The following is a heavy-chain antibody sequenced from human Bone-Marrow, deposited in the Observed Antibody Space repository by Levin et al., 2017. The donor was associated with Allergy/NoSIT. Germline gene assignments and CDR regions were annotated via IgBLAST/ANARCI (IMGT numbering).Heavy chain of an antibody. CDR3: ASPPAPANGGGDCYSVGGFDL. V-gene: IGHV3-21*01. CDR2: IGTGSSYI. CDR1: GFTFSAYS. J-gene: IGHJ2*01. D-gene: IGHD2-21*02. Sequence: GGSLRLSCAASGFTFSAYSMNWVRQAPGKGLEWVSSIGTGSSYIYYSDSVKGRFTISRDNAKNSLSLQMNSLRAEDTAVYYCASPPAPANGGGDCYSVGGFDLWGRGTLVTVSS.